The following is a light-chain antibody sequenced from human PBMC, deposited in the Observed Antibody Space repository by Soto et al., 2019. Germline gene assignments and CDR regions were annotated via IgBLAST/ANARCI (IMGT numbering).Light chain of an antibody. CDR3: QQSYSTPLT. CDR1: QTFGNY. J-gene: IGKJ4*01. Sequence: DIRMTQSPSSLSASVGDRVTITCRASQTFGNYLNWYKQKPGKVLELLIYAASSLQGGVPSRFSGSGSGTDFTLTISSLQPEDFATYYCQQSYSTPLTFGGGTKVEIK. V-gene: IGKV1-39*01. CDR2: AAS.